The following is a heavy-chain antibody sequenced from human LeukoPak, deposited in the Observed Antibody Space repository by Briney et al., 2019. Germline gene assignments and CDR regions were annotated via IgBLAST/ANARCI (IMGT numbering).Heavy chain of an antibody. CDR1: GCTFSRYS. J-gene: IGHJ4*02. Sequence: PGGALRLSCAGSGCTFSRYSMNWVRQAPGKGVEGVSSISSSSSYIYYAYSVKGRFTISRDNAKTSLYLQMNRLTAEDTAVYYCARAYCSGGSCLDYWGQGTLVTASS. D-gene: IGHD2-15*01. V-gene: IGHV3-21*01. CDR3: ARAYCSGGSCLDY. CDR2: ISSSSSYI.